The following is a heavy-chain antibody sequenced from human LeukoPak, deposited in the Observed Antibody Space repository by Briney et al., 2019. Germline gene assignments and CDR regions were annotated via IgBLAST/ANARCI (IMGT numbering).Heavy chain of an antibody. V-gene: IGHV4-34*01. CDR2: INHSGST. J-gene: IGHJ6*03. CDR3: ARGQYYYYMDV. Sequence: SETLSLTCAVYGGSFSGYYWSWIRQPPGKGLEWIGEINHSGSTNYNPSLKSRVTISVDTSKNQFSLKLSSVTAEDTALYYCARGQYYYYMDVWGKGTTVTVSS. CDR1: GGSFSGYY.